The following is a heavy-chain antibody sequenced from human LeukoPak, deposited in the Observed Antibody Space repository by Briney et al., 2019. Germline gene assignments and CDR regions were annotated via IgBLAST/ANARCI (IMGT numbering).Heavy chain of an antibody. CDR2: IYYSGTT. J-gene: IGHJ6*03. V-gene: IGHV4-39*07. D-gene: IGHD3-9*01. CDR1: GGSISSSPYY. CDR3: VLRDLTGYYMDV. Sequence: SETLSLTCTVSGGSISSSPYYWGWIRQPPGKGLEWIGSIYYSGTTHYNPSLESRVTISVDTSKNQFSLKLSSVTAADTAVYYCVLRDLTGYYMDVWGKGTTVTISS.